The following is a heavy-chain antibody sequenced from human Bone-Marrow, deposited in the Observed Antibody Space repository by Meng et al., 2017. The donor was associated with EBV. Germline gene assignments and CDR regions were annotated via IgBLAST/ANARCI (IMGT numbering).Heavy chain of an antibody. V-gene: IGHV2-5*02. CDR3: AHRRDYSYFDY. CDR2: IYWDDDK. Sequence: QSTLNESCPTLVNPPQTLTLTCTFSGFSLSTPGVGVGWIRQPPGEALEWLAVIYWDDDKRYSPSLKSRLTITKDTSKQQVVLTMTNMDPVDTATYYCAHRRDYSYFDYWGQGTLVTVSS. CDR1: GFSLSTPGVG. J-gene: IGHJ4*02. D-gene: IGHD2-21*01.